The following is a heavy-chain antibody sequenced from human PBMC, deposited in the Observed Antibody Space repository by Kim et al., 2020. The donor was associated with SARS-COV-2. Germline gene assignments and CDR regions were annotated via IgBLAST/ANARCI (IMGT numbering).Heavy chain of an antibody. CDR1: GFSFSNYR. Sequence: WGSLRLSCAASGFSFSNYRMGWVRQAPGKGLEWVSYITGSTGSTIYYADSVKGRFTISRDNAKNSLYLQMNSLRDEDTAVYYCARDPHSSGWFYFDYWG. CDR3: ARDPHSSGWFYFDY. J-gene: IGHJ4*01. CDR2: ITGSTGSTI. V-gene: IGHV3-48*02. D-gene: IGHD6-19*01.